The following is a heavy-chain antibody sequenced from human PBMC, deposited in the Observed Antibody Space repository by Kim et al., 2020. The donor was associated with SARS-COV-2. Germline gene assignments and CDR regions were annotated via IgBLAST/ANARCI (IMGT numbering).Heavy chain of an antibody. Sequence: SETLSLTCAVYGGSFSGYYWSWIRQPPGKGLEWIGEINHSGSTNYNPSLKSRVTISVDTSKNQFSLKLSSVTAADTAVYYCASLHCGGDCYPLDYWGQGTLVTVSS. CDR2: INHSGST. CDR1: GGSFSGYY. D-gene: IGHD2-21*01. V-gene: IGHV4-34*01. J-gene: IGHJ4*02. CDR3: ASLHCGGDCYPLDY.